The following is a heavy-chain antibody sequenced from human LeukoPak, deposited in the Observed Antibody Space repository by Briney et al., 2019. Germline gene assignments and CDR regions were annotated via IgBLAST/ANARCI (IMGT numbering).Heavy chain of an antibody. J-gene: IGHJ4*02. CDR2: IYYSGST. CDR3: ARGLFTWGRLSHFDY. Sequence: SETLSLTCAVSGGSISSGGYSWSWIRQPPGKGLEWIGYIYYSGSTYYNPSLKSRVTISVDTSKNQFSLKLSSVTAADTAVYYCARGLFTWGRLSHFDYWGQGALVTVSS. V-gene: IGHV4-30-4*07. D-gene: IGHD3-16*01. CDR1: GGSISSGGYS.